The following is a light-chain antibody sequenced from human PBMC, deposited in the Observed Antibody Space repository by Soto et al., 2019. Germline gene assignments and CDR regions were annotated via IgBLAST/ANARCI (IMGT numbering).Light chain of an antibody. V-gene: IGKV1-39*01. CDR3: QQSYTTPLT. Sequence: DIQMTQSPSSLSASVGDRVTITCRASQSISTYLNWYQQIPGKPPKLLIYVGSRLQTGAPSRFSGSASGTDFTLTISSLQPGDFATYYCQQSYTTPLTFGQGTKVDIK. CDR1: QSISTY. J-gene: IGKJ1*01. CDR2: VGS.